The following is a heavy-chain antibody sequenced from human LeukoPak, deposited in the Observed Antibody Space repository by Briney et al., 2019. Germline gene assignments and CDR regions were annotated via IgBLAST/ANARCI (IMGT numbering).Heavy chain of an antibody. CDR1: GFILSTSE. D-gene: IGHD3-22*01. CDR2: ISYDGSNK. J-gene: IGHJ4*02. Sequence: AGGSLRLSCVASGFILSTSEMNWVRQAPGKGLEWVAVISYDGSNKYYADSVKGRFTISRDNSMNTLYLQMNSLRAEDTAVYYCARDTYYYDSSGYYYAWGQGTLVTVSS. V-gene: IGHV3-30*04. CDR3: ARDTYYYDSSGYYYA.